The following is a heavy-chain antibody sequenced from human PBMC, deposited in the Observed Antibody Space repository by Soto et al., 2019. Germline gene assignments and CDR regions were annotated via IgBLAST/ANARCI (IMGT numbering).Heavy chain of an antibody. CDR3: AKGWSSSAWDSHYFDS. V-gene: IGHV3-23*01. J-gene: IGHJ4*02. D-gene: IGHD3-3*01. CDR1: GFTFSNYA. CDR2: VSGSGGAG. Sequence: EVQLLESGGGVVQPGGSLRLSCAASGFTFSNYAMRWVRQAPGKGLEWVAAVSGSGGAGYYAGSVKGRFTISRDNAKNTPSLAMNSLRADDSAVYYCAKGWSSSAWDSHYFDSWGQGIRVTVSS.